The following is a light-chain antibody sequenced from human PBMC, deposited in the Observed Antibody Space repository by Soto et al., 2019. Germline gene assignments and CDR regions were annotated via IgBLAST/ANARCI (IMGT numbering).Light chain of an antibody. J-gene: IGKJ1*01. CDR1: ESINQN. CDR2: AAS. CDR3: QQYGGSPRT. V-gene: IGKV3-20*01. Sequence: VGLTQSPATLSLSPGEGATLSCRATESINQNLAWYQQKPGQAPRFLIFAASSRATGIPDRFSGSGSGTDFTLTISRLEPEDFAVYYCQQYGGSPRTFGQGTKVDTK.